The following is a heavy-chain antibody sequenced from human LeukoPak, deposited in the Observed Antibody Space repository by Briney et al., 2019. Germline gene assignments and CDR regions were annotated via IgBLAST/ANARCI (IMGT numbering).Heavy chain of an antibody. CDR3: ARAPRRVRGVTLFDY. V-gene: IGHV4-4*02. CDR2: IYHSGST. J-gene: IGHJ4*02. CDR1: GGSISSSNW. Sequence: SETLSLTCAVSGGSISSSNWWSWVRQPPGKGLEWIAEIYHSGSTNYNPSLKSRVTISVDKSKNQFSLKLSSVTAADTAVYYCARAPRRVRGVTLFDYWGQGTLVTVSS. D-gene: IGHD3-10*01.